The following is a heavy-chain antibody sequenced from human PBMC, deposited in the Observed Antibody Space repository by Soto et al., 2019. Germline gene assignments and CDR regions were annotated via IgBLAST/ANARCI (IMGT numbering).Heavy chain of an antibody. D-gene: IGHD2-21*01. CDR2: IRATGGQT. CDR3: AQDRGWGVVSPSHDY. V-gene: IGHV3-23*01. Sequence: EVQLLESGGAMVQPGGSLRLSCAASGFTFRNFVMSWARQAPGKGLEWVSAIRATGGQTFYADSVKGRFTISRDNSKNMLYLQINSLRDEDTALYFCAQDRGWGVVSPSHDYWGQGTLVTVSS. CDR1: GFTFRNFV. J-gene: IGHJ4*02.